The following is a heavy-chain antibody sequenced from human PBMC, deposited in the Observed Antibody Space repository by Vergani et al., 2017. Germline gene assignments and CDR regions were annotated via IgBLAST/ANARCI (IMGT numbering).Heavy chain of an antibody. D-gene: IGHD1-26*01. CDR2: ISAYNGNT. CDR1: GYTFTSYG. V-gene: IGHV1-18*01. J-gene: IGHJ5*02. CDR3: ARAYGTYYVQXFDL. Sequence: QVQLVQSGAEVKKPGASVKVSCKASGYTFTSYGISWVRQAPGQGLEWMGWISAYNGNTNYAQKLQGRVTMTTNTSATTAYMELRSLRSDDTAVYYCARAYGTYYVQXFDLWGQGTLITVSS.